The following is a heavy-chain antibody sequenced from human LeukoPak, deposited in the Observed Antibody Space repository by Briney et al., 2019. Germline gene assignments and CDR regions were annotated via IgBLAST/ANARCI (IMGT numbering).Heavy chain of an antibody. J-gene: IGHJ4*02. Sequence: GASVKVSCKASGYTSTGYYMHWVRQAPGQGLEWMGRINPNSGGTNYAQKFQGRVTMTRDTSISTAYMELSRLRSDDTAVYYCARDLSGGDYEGYWGQGTLVTVSS. V-gene: IGHV1-2*06. CDR3: ARDLSGGDYEGY. CDR2: INPNSGGT. CDR1: GYTSTGYY. D-gene: IGHD4-17*01.